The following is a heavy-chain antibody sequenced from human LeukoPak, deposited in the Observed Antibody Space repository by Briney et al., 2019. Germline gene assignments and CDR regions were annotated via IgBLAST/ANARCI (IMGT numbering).Heavy chain of an antibody. CDR2: TRNKANSYTT. J-gene: IGHJ6*03. CDR1: GFTFSDHY. Sequence: GGSLRLSCAASGFTFSDHYMDWVRQAPGKGLEWVGRTRNKANSYTTEYAASVKGRFTISRDDSKNSLYLQMNSLKTEDTAVYYCARIYGEPVCYYYYYYMDVWGKGTTVTVSS. D-gene: IGHD4-17*01. CDR3: ARIYGEPVCYYYYYYMDV. V-gene: IGHV3-72*01.